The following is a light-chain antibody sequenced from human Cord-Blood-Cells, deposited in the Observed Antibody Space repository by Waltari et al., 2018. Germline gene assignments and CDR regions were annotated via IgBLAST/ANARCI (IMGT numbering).Light chain of an antibody. J-gene: IGLJ2*01. CDR2: QDS. Sequence: SYELTQPPSVSVSPGQTASITCSGDKLGDKYACWYQQKPGQSPCLVIYQDSKRPSGIPERFSGSNSGNTATLTISGTQAMDEADYYCQAWDSSTHVVFGGGTKLTVL. V-gene: IGLV3-1*01. CDR1: KLGDKY. CDR3: QAWDSSTHVV.